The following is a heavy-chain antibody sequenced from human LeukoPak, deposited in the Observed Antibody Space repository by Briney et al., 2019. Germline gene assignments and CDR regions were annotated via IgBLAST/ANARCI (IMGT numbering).Heavy chain of an antibody. CDR2: ISAYNGNT. D-gene: IGHD2-15*01. V-gene: IGHV1-18*01. CDR1: GYTFTSYG. J-gene: IGHJ5*02. CDR3: ARDGAYCSGGSCRAYSWFAP. Sequence: ASVKVSCKASGYTFTSYGISWVRQAPGQGLEWMGWISAYNGNTNYAQKLQGRVTMTTDTSTSTAYMELRSLRSDDTAVYYCARDGAYCSGGSCRAYSWFAPWAKGTLVTVPP.